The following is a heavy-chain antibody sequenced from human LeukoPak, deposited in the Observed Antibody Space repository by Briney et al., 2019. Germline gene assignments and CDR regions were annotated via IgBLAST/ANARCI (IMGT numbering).Heavy chain of an antibody. CDR2: IRSKANTYAT. Sequence: PGGSLRLSCATSGFTFSGSAMHWVRQASGKGLEWVGRIRSKANTYATAYAASVKGRFTISRDDSKNTAYLQMNSLKTEDTAVYYCARVSVITQYSGSPDYFASWGQGTLITVSS. V-gene: IGHV3-73*01. J-gene: IGHJ4*02. CDR1: GFTFSGSA. CDR3: ARVSVITQYSGSPDYFAS. D-gene: IGHD1-26*01.